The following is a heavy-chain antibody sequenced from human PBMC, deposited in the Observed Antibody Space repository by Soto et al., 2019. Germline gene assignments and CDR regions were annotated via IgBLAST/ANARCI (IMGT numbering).Heavy chain of an antibody. Sequence: GGSLRLSCAASGFTFGSYSMNWVRQAPGKGLEWVSSISSSSSYIYYADSVKGRFTISRDNAKNSLYLQMNSLRAEDTAVYYCARALYSSSWYQVEKYYHYYMDVWGTGTTVTLSS. D-gene: IGHD6-13*01. V-gene: IGHV3-21*01. CDR3: ARALYSSSWYQVEKYYHYYMDV. J-gene: IGHJ6*03. CDR2: ISSSSSYI. CDR1: GFTFGSYS.